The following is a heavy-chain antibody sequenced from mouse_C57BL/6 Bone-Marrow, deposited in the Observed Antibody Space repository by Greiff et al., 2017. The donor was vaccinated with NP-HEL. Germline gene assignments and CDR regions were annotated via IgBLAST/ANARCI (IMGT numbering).Heavy chain of an antibody. Sequence: QVQLQQSGAELVKPGASVKISCKASGYAFSSYWMNWVKQRPGKGLEWIGQIYPGDGDTNYNGKFKGKATLTADKSSSTAYMQLSSLTSEDSAVYFCARGGAYGSSSWFAYWGQGTLVTVSA. D-gene: IGHD1-1*01. J-gene: IGHJ3*01. CDR2: IYPGDGDT. V-gene: IGHV1-80*01. CDR1: GYAFSSYW. CDR3: ARGGAYGSSSWFAY.